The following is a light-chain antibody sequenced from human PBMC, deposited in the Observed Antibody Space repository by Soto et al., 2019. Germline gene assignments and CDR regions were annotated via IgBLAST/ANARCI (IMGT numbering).Light chain of an antibody. CDR2: GVS. Sequence: QSVLTQPASVSGSPGQSITISCTGTISDFVVYNYVSWYQQHPGKAPKLMIYGVSNRPSGFSNRFSGSKSGNTASLTISGLQADDEADYYCSSHTISSALQVFGTGPKVTVL. CDR1: ISDFVVYNY. CDR3: SSHTISSALQV. V-gene: IGLV2-14*01. J-gene: IGLJ1*01.